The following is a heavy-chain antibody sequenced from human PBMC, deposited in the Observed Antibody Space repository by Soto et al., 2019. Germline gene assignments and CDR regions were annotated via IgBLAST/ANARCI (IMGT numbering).Heavy chain of an antibody. CDR2: ISSSSFTI. V-gene: IGHV3-48*01. J-gene: IGHJ3*02. CDR1: GFRFSDYS. D-gene: IGHD2-2*01. CDR3: GGRWGFCSSTSCKGGDVFDI. Sequence: PVGSLRLSCAASGFRFSDYSMNWVRQAPGRGLEWVSYISSSSFTIHYADSVEGRFAISRDNAKNSLYLQMNSLRVEDTAVYYCGGRWGFCSSTSCKGGDVFDIWGQGKMVTVSS.